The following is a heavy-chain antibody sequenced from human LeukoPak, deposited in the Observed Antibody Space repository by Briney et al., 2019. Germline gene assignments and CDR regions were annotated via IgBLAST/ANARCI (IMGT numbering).Heavy chain of an antibody. CDR2: ISISGENT. CDR3: ARLISTSSSRFSDY. Sequence: GGSLRLSCAASGFTFSSYAMSWVRQAPGKGLEWVSAISISGENTYYADSVKGRFTISRDTSRDTLYLQMHSLRAEDTAVYYCARLISTSSSRFSDYWGQGTLVTVSS. D-gene: IGHD6-6*01. CDR1: GFTFSSYA. J-gene: IGHJ4*02. V-gene: IGHV3-23*01.